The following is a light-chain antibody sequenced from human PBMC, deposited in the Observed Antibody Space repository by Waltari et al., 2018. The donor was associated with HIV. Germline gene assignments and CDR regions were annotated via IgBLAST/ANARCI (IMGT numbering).Light chain of an antibody. CDR3: GTWDSGLSVVV. Sequence: QSVLTQPRSVSAAPGQTVTISCSGSSSDIGNHYVSGYQQVPGTAPKLLIYDNTERPSGIPDRFSGSKSGTSATLGITGLQTGDEADYYCGTWDSGLSVVVFGGGTKLTVL. CDR2: DNT. V-gene: IGLV1-51*01. CDR1: SSDIGNHY. J-gene: IGLJ2*01.